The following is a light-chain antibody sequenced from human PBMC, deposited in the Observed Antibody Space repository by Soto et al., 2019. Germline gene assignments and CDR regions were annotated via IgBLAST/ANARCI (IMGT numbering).Light chain of an antibody. V-gene: IGKV3-20*01. J-gene: IGKJ1*01. Sequence: EIVLTQSPVTLSLSPGESASLSCRASQSVTSGYLGWYQQKPGQAPRLLIYAASTRAAGIPDRFSGSESGTDFTLTIRRLEPEDFAVYYCHQYGSSPQTFGKGTKVDIK. CDR2: AAS. CDR1: QSVTSGY. CDR3: HQYGSSPQT.